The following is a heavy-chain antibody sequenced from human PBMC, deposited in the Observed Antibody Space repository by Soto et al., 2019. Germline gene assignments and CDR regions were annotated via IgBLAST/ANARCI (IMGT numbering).Heavy chain of an antibody. J-gene: IGHJ4*02. CDR2: ISAYNGNT. V-gene: IGHV1-18*01. D-gene: IGHD3-16*01. CDR1: GYTFTNFG. Sequence: QVQLVQSGAEVKKPGASVKVSCKASGYTFTNFGISWVRQAPGQGLEWMGWISAYNGNTNYAQNFKGRVTMTTDTSTITAYRELRSLRSDATAVYSCATGGTPIDYWGQGTLVTVSS. CDR3: ATGGTPIDY.